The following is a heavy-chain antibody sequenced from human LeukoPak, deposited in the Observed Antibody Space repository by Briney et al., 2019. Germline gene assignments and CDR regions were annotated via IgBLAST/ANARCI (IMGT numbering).Heavy chain of an antibody. Sequence: EASVKVSCKASGYTFNNNGISWVRQAPGQGLEWMGWISAYNGDTNYAQKFQGRVTMTRDTSTSTVYMELSSLRSEDTAVYFCARDTSLVWYSTGCPPDYWGQGTLVTVSS. CDR3: ARDTSLVWYSTGCPPDY. D-gene: IGHD6-19*01. CDR1: GYTFNNNG. V-gene: IGHV1-18*01. CDR2: ISAYNGDT. J-gene: IGHJ4*02.